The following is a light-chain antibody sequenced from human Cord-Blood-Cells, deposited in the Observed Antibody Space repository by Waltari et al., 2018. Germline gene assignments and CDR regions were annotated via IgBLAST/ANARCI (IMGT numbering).Light chain of an antibody. J-gene: IGLJ1*01. V-gene: IGLV2-23*01. CDR2: EGS. CDR3: CSYAGSSTYV. Sequence: QSALTQPASVSGSPGQSITISCTGTSSDVGSYNLVSWYQQHPGKAPKLMIYEGSKRPSGVSTLFSGSKSGNTAALTISGLQAEDEADYYCCSYAGSSTYVFGTGTKVTVL. CDR1: SSDVGSYNL.